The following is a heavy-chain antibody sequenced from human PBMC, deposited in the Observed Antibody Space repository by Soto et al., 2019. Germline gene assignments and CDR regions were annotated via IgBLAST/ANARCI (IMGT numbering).Heavy chain of an antibody. Sequence: QVQLVQSGAEVKKPGASVKVSCKASGYTFTSYDINWVRQATGQGREWMGWMNPNSGNTGCAEKFQGRVTMTRDTFTRTAYMELSRLTSEDAAMYYCVRVVGAIDYWGQGTLVTVSS. CDR1: GYTFTSYD. CDR2: MNPNSGNT. J-gene: IGHJ4*02. D-gene: IGHD4-17*01. V-gene: IGHV1-8*01. CDR3: VRVVGAIDY.